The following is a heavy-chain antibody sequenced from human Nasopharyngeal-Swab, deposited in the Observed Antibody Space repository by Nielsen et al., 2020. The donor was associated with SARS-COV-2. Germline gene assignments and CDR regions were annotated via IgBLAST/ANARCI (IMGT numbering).Heavy chain of an antibody. V-gene: IGHV1-2*02. J-gene: IGHJ4*02. Sequence: ASVKVSCKASGYTFTGYYMHWVRQAPGQGLEWMGWINPNSGGTNYAQKFQGRVTMTRDTSISTAYMELSRLRSEDTAVYYCARDPAADYGDYPYHDYWGQGTLVTVSS. CDR1: GYTFTGYY. D-gene: IGHD4-17*01. CDR2: INPNSGGT. CDR3: ARDPAADYGDYPYHDY.